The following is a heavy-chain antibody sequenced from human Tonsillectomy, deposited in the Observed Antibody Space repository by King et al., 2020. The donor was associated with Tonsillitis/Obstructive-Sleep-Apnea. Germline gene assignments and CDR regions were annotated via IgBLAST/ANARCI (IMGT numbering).Heavy chain of an antibody. V-gene: IGHV3-48*03. CDR1: GFTFSSYE. Sequence: VQLVESGGGLVQPGGSLRLSCAASGFTFSSYEMNWVRQAPGKGLEWVSYISSSGSTIYYADSVKGRFTISRDSAKNSLYLQMNSLRAEDTAVYNCARDRQLGFPLGVEYFDLWGRGTLVTVSS. CDR2: ISSSGSTI. CDR3: ARDRQLGFPLGVEYFDL. J-gene: IGHJ2*01. D-gene: IGHD6-13*01.